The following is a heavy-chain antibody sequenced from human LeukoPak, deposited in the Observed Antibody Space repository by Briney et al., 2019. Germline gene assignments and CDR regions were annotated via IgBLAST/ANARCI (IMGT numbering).Heavy chain of an antibody. CDR2: ISTYNGLT. D-gene: IGHD3-22*01. CDR3: AREGQHYYDSSGYKNFDY. J-gene: IGHJ4*02. CDR1: GYTFNSYG. Sequence: ASVKVSCKASGYTFNSYGVNWVRQAPGQGLEWMGWISTYNGLTNYAQKFQGRVTMTRDMSTSTVYMELSSLRSEDTAVYYCAREGQHYYDSSGYKNFDYWGQGTLVTASS. V-gene: IGHV1-18*01.